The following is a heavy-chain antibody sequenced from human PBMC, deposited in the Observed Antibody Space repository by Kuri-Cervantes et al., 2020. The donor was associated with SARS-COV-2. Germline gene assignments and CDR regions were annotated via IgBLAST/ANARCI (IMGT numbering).Heavy chain of an antibody. J-gene: IGHJ4*02. CDR1: GFTFRMYA. V-gene: IGHV3-23*01. D-gene: IGHD2-2*01. CDR2: ISGSGGST. CDR3: ARDTPYCSSNTCSDF. Sequence: GESLKISCAASGFTFRMYAMTWVRQAPGKGLEWVSAISGSGGSTYYADSVKGRFTISRDNSKNTLYLQMNSLRAEDTAVYFCARDTPYCSSNTCSDFWGQGTLVTVSS.